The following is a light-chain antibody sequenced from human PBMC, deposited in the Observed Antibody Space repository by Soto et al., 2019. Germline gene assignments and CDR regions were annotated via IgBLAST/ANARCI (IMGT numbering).Light chain of an antibody. CDR3: HQYAASPLT. CDR1: QSVGRNF. J-gene: IGKJ4*01. CDR2: GAS. V-gene: IGKV3-20*01. Sequence: EIVLTQSPGTLSLSPGESTTLSCRASQSVGRNFLAWYQQKPGRAPRLLIHGASYRATGIPDRFSGSGSETDFTLTISRLEPEDSALYYCHQYAASPLTFGGGTKVEIK.